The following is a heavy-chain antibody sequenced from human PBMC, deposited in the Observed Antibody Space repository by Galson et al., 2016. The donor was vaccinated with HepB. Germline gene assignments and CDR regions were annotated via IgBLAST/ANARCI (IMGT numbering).Heavy chain of an antibody. CDR3: SRGATHYYEKRCYHDF. CDR1: GLVFNNFA. CDR2: ITSSGAST. J-gene: IGHJ4*02. V-gene: IGHV3-23*01. Sequence: SLRLSCAVSGLVFNNFAMHWVRQAPGKGLEWVSGITSSGASTHYAESVEGRFTISRDNAKNDLFLQMNNLRAEDTAIYYYSRGATHYYEKRCYHDFWGQGTGVTVSS. D-gene: IGHD3-22*01.